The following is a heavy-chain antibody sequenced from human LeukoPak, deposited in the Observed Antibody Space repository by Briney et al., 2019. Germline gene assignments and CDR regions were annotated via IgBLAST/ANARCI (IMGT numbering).Heavy chain of an antibody. D-gene: IGHD6-19*01. J-gene: IGHJ4*02. CDR2: ISSSGSTI. Sequence: PGGSLRLSCAASGFSFSSYEMNWVRQAPGKGLEWVSYISSSGSTIYYADSVKGRFTISRDNAKNALYLQMNSLRAEDTAVYYCARGHRSGQMYYFDYWGQGTVVTVSS. CDR3: ARGHRSGQMYYFDY. CDR1: GFSFSSYE. V-gene: IGHV3-48*03.